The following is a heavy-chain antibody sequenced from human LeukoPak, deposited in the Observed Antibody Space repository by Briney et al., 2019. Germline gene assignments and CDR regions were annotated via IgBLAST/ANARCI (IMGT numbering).Heavy chain of an antibody. Sequence: PGGSLSLSCAASGFTFTSYAMSWVRQAPGKGLEGVSTISDSSDRTYYADSVKGRFTLSRDNSKHTLYLQMNSLRAEDTAVYSCALCRLPFYGMDVWGQGNTVTVSS. D-gene: IGHD2-2*01. CDR3: ALCRLPFYGMDV. J-gene: IGHJ6*02. V-gene: IGHV3-23*01. CDR2: ISDSSDRT. CDR1: GFTFTSYA.